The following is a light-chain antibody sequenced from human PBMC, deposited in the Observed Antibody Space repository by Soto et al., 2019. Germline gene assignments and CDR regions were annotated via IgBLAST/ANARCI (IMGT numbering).Light chain of an antibody. CDR2: DAS. CDR1: QSIRSI. CDR3: QQYDIWPPYT. Sequence: EVVMTQSPASLSASPGERVTLSCRASQSIRSILAWYQQRPSQAPRLLIYDASTRATGIPPRFSGGGSGTEFTVTISSLQSEDFAIYYCQQYDIWPPYTFGQGTKVDIK. J-gene: IGKJ2*01. V-gene: IGKV3-15*01.